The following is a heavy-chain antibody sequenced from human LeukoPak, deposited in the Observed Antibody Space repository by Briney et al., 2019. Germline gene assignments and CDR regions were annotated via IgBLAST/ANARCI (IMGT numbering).Heavy chain of an antibody. V-gene: IGHV4-59*08. Sequence: SETLSLTCTVSGGSISSYYWSWIRQPPGKGLEWIGYIYYSGSTNYNPSLKSRVTISVDTSKNQFSLELSSVTAADTAVYYCARRGYGSGENFDYWGQGTLATVSS. D-gene: IGHD3-10*01. CDR3: ARRGYGSGENFDY. J-gene: IGHJ4*02. CDR1: GGSISSYY. CDR2: IYYSGST.